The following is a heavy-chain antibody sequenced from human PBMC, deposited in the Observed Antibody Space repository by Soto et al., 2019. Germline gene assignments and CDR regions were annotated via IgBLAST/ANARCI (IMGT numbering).Heavy chain of an antibody. V-gene: IGHV3-15*01. Sequence: EVQLVESGGGLVKPGGSLRLSCAASGLTLSNAWMAWVRQVPGKGLQFVGRIRSKTDGGTTDYAAPVEGRFTVSRDDSKNTLKLQMNSLTTEDTAVYYCTSQGIGTFNYWGQGTLVTVSS. CDR1: GLTLSNAW. CDR2: IRSKTDGGTT. D-gene: IGHD1-7*01. J-gene: IGHJ4*02. CDR3: TSQGIGTFNY.